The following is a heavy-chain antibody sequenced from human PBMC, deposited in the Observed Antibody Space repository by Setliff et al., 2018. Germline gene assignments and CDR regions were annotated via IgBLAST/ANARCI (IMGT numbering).Heavy chain of an antibody. CDR2: NYPGDSDT. CDR1: GYTFANYW. Sequence: PGESLKISCKGSGYTFANYWIGWVRQMPGKGLEWMGINYPGDSDTRYSPSFRGQVTISADKSISTAYLQWSSLKASDTAMYYCARPRTSSNPDSDSSDIWGQGTLVTVSS. CDR3: ARPRTSSNPDSDSSDI. J-gene: IGHJ3*02. V-gene: IGHV5-51*01. D-gene: IGHD6-13*01.